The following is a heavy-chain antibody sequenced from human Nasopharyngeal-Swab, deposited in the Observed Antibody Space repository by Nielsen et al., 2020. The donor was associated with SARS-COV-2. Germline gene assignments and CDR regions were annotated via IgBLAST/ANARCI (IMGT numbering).Heavy chain of an antibody. CDR1: GFIFSDYT. D-gene: IGHD3-10*01. J-gene: IGHJ4*02. CDR2: IRSKAYGGTT. V-gene: IGHV3-49*04. CDR3: ARIRYFGSGVHFTPDY. Sequence: GESLKISCAASGFIFSDYTINWVRQAPGKGLEWASFIRSKAYGGTTEYAASVKGRFTMSRDDSKSIAYLQMNSLKTEDTAVYYCARIRYFGSGVHFTPDYWGQGTLVTVSS.